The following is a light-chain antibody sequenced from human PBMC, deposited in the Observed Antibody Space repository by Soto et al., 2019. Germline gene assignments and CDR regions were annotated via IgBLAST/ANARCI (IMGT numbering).Light chain of an antibody. Sequence: EVVVTQSPATLSVSPGERATLSCRASQSVNSNLAWYQQKPGQAPRLLIYGASTRATGIPATFSGSGSGTDFTLTITSLQSEDFAIYYCQQDNNWPRTFGQGTRVEIK. CDR3: QQDNNWPRT. V-gene: IGKV3-15*01. J-gene: IGKJ1*01. CDR2: GAS. CDR1: QSVNSN.